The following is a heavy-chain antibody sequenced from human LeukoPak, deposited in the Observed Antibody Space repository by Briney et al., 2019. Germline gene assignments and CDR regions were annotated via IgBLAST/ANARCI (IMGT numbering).Heavy chain of an antibody. D-gene: IGHD3-22*01. V-gene: IGHV3-21*01. J-gene: IGHJ4*02. Sequence: GGSLRLSCAASGFTFSSYSMNWVRQAPGKGLEWVSSISSSSSYIYYADSVKGRFTISRDNAKSSLYLQMNSLRAEDTAVYYCARAYLGAYYYDSSGPWYFDYWGQGTLVTVSS. CDR1: GFTFSSYS. CDR3: ARAYLGAYYYDSSGPWYFDY. CDR2: ISSSSSYI.